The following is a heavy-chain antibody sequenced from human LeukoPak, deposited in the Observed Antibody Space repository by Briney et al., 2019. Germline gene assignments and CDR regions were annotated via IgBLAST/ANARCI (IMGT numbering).Heavy chain of an antibody. CDR3: AFNNNFKY. CDR2: VKQDGSEK. V-gene: IGHV3-7*02. Sequence: GGSPRLSCEASGFTFSNFWMSWVRQAPGKGLEWVANVKQDGSEKYYVASVKGRFTISREDAKNSLSLQMDSVRPEDTAVYYCAFNNNFKYWGQGTLVIVSS. CDR1: GFTFSNFW. J-gene: IGHJ4*02. D-gene: IGHD1/OR15-1a*01.